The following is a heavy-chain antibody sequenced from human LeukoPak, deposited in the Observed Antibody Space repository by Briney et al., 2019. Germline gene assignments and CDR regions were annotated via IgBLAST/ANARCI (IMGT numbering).Heavy chain of an antibody. CDR3: ARGGRYDSSGYNFDY. Sequence: SETLSLTCTVSGGSISSYYWSWIRQPPGKGLEWIGYIYYSGSTNYNPSLKSRVTISVDTSKNQFSLKLSSVTAADTAVYYCARGGRYDSSGYNFDYWGQGTLVTVSS. J-gene: IGHJ4*02. D-gene: IGHD3-22*01. V-gene: IGHV4-59*01. CDR1: GGSISSYY. CDR2: IYYSGST.